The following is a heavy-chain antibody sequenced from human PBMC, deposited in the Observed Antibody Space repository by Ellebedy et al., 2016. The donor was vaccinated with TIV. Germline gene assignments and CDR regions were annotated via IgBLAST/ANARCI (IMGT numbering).Heavy chain of an antibody. J-gene: IGHJ3*02. D-gene: IGHD5-18*01. V-gene: IGHV4-34*01. Sequence: SETLSLXXAVYGGSFSGYYWSWIRQPPGKGLEWIGEINHSGSTNYNPSLKSRVTISVDTSKNQFSLKLSSVTAADTAVYYCARFTRGYSYGRSGSTNDAFDIWGQGTMVTVSS. CDR1: GGSFSGYY. CDR2: INHSGST. CDR3: ARFTRGYSYGRSGSTNDAFDI.